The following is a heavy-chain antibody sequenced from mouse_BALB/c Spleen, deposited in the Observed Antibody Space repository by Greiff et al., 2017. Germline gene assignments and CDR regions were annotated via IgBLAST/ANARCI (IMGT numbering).Heavy chain of an antibody. J-gene: IGHJ3*01. Sequence: EVQLQQSGPGLVKPSQSLSLTCTVTGYSITSDYAWNWIRQFPGNKLEWMGYISYSGSTSYNPSLKSRISITRDTSKNQVFLQLNSVTTEDTATYNCARSGDYGSAWFAYWGQGTLVTVSA. D-gene: IGHD2-1*01. CDR1: GYSITSDYA. CDR3: ARSGDYGSAWFAY. V-gene: IGHV3-2*02. CDR2: ISYSGST.